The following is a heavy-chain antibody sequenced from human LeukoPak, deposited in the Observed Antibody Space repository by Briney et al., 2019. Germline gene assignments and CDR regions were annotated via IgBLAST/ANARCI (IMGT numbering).Heavy chain of an antibody. CDR2: ISGSGGGT. Sequence: GGSLRLSCAVAGVTLSNYGMSWVRQAPGKGLEWVAGISGSGGGTNYADSVKGRFTISRDNPRNTLYLQMNSLRAEDTAVYFCAKRGVVIRVILVGFHKEAYYFDSWGQGALVTVSS. V-gene: IGHV3-23*01. D-gene: IGHD3-22*01. J-gene: IGHJ4*02. CDR3: AKRGVVIRVILVGFHKEAYYFDS. CDR1: GVTLSNYG.